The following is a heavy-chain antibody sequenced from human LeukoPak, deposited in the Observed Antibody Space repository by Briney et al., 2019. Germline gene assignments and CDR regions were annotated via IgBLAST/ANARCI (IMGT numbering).Heavy chain of an antibody. CDR2: ISWNSGAI. V-gene: IGHV3-9*01. D-gene: IGHD5-12*01. CDR3: AKDISGYSGHRIPHGMDV. Sequence: GRSLRLSCAASGFTLDDYAMHWVRQAPGKGLEWVSGISWNSGAIGYTDSVKGRFIISRDNAKNSLYLQMNSLRAEDTALYYCAKDISGYSGHRIPHGMDVWGQGTTVTVPS. CDR1: GFTLDDYA. J-gene: IGHJ6*02.